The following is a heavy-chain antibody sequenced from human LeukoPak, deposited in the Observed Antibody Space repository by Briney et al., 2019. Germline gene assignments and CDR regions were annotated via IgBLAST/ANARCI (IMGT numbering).Heavy chain of an antibody. CDR2: IYYSGST. CDR1: GGSISSGGYY. J-gene: IGHJ6*02. D-gene: IGHD3-22*01. Sequence: SQTLSLTCTVSGGSISSGGYYWSWIRQHPGKGLEWIGYIYYSGSTYYNPSLRSRVTISVDTSKNQFSLKLSSVTAADTAVYYCARSVSSGYYPYYYYYGMDVWGQGTTVTVSS. V-gene: IGHV4-31*03. CDR3: ARSVSSGYYPYYYYYGMDV.